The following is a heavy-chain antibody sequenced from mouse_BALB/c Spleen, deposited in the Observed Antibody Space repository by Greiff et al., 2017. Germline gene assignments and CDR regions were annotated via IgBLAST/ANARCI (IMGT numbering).Heavy chain of an antibody. CDR2: IDPANGNS. Sequence: VQLQQSGPELVKPGASVKLSCTASGFNIKEPYMHWVKQRPDQGLEWIGRIDPANGNSKYAPKFQGKATITAYTSYNTAYLQLSSLTSEDTAVYYCARSMTPSAYWGQGTLVTVSA. J-gene: IGHJ3*01. CDR1: GFNIKEPY. CDR3: ARSMTPSAY. V-gene: IGHV14-3*02. D-gene: IGHD2-3*01.